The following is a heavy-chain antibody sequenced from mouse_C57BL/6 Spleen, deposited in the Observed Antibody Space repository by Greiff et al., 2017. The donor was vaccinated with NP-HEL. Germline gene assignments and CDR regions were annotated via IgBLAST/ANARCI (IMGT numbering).Heavy chain of an antibody. CDR2: IHPNSGST. Sequence: QVQLQQPGAELVKPVSSFKFSFPSSVSPFPRYCIPLVKPRPGQGLEWIGMIHPNSGSTNYNEKFKSKATLTVDKSSSTAYMQLSSLTSEDSAVYYCARERYFDYWGQGTTLTVSS. CDR1: VSPFPRYC. V-gene: IGHV1-64*01. CDR3: ARERYFDY. J-gene: IGHJ2*01.